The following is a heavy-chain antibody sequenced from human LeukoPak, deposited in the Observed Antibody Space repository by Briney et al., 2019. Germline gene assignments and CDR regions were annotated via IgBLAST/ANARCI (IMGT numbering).Heavy chain of an antibody. Sequence: SETLSLTCTASGGSISSYYWSWIRQPPGKGLEWIGEINHSGSTNCNPSLKSRVTISVDTSKNQFSLKLSSVTAADTAVYYCARDGMAAAGNLWGQGTLVTVSS. D-gene: IGHD6-13*01. CDR2: INHSGST. CDR3: ARDGMAAAGNL. V-gene: IGHV4-34*01. J-gene: IGHJ4*02. CDR1: GGSISSYY.